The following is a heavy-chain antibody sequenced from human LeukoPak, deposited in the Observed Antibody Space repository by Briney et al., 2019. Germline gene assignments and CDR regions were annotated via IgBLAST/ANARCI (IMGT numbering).Heavy chain of an antibody. CDR1: GGSISSGDYY. Sequence: SETLSLTCTVSGGSISSGDYYWSWIRQPPGKGLEWIECIYYSGSTYFNPSLKSRVTISVDTSKNQFSLKLSSVTAADTAVYYCARVHCSATSCYGRNAPFQHWGQGTLVTVSS. J-gene: IGHJ1*01. CDR3: ARVHCSATSCYGRNAPFQH. CDR2: IYYSGST. D-gene: IGHD2-2*01. V-gene: IGHV4-30-4*01.